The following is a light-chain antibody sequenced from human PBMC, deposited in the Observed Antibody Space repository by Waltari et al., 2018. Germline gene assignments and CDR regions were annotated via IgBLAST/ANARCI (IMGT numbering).Light chain of an antibody. CDR2: LNSDGSH. CDR3: HAWRSGILV. V-gene: IGLV4-69*01. CDR1: SGHSDYA. J-gene: IGLJ2*01. Sequence: QLVLTQSPSASASLGASVKLTCTLSSGHSDYAIAWHQQQPGKGPRYLMKLNSDGSHNKGDGIPDRFSGSSSRAERYLTISSLQSEDEADYYCHAWRSGILVFAGGTKLTVL.